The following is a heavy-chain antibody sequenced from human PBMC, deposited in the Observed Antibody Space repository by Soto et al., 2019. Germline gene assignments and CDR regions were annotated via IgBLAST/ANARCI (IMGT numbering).Heavy chain of an antibody. CDR2: ISYDGSNK. D-gene: IGHD3-22*01. CDR3: AKDWKTHPSQDYDSSGYYPDY. CDR1: GFTFSSYG. J-gene: IGHJ4*02. V-gene: IGHV3-30*18. Sequence: GGSLRLSCAASGFTFSSYGMHWVRQAPGKGLEWVAVISYDGSNKYYADSVKGRFTISRDNSKNTLYLQMNSLRAEDTAVYYCAKDWKTHPSQDYDSSGYYPDYWGQGTLVTVSS.